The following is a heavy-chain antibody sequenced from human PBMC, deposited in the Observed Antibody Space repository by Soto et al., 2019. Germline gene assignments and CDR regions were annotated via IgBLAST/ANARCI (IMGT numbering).Heavy chain of an antibody. CDR1: GYTFTSYG. V-gene: IGHV1-18*01. Sequence: ASVKVSCKASGYTFTSYGISWVRQAPGQGLEWMGWINAYNGNTNYAQKLQGRVTMTTDTSTSTAYMELRSLRSDDTAVYYCARRGGNYGDSSFGEAFDMWGKGKRVT. J-gene: IGHJ3*02. D-gene: IGHD4-17*01. CDR3: ARRGGNYGDSSFGEAFDM. CDR2: INAYNGNT.